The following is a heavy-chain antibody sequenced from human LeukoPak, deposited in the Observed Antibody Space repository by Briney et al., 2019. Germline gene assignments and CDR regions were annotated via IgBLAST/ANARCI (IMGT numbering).Heavy chain of an antibody. V-gene: IGHV1-18*01. CDR1: GYTFTSYG. CDR3: ARVLWFGEALGPPNYYFDY. D-gene: IGHD3-10*01. Sequence: GASVKVSCKASGYTFTSYGISWVRQAPGQGLEWMGWISAYNGNTNYAQKLQGRVTMTTDTSTSTAYMELRSLRSDDTAVYYCARVLWFGEALGPPNYYFDYWGQGTLVTVSS. CDR2: ISAYNGNT. J-gene: IGHJ4*02.